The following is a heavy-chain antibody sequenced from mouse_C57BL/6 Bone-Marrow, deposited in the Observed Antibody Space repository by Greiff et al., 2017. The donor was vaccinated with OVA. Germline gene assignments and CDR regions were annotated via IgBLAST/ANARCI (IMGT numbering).Heavy chain of an antibody. D-gene: IGHD1-1*01. CDR1: GFTFSDYY. CDR3: ARATVVAHYFDY. J-gene: IGHJ2*01. CDR2: INYDGSST. Sequence: EVNVVESEGGLVQPGSSMKLSCTASGFTFSDYYMAWVRQVPEKGLEWVANINYDGSSTYYLDSLKSRFIISRDNAKNILYLQMSSLKSEDTATYYCARATVVAHYFDYWGQGTTLTVSS. V-gene: IGHV5-16*01.